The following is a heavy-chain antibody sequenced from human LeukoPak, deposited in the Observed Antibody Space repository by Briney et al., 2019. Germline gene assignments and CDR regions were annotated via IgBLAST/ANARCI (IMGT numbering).Heavy chain of an antibody. D-gene: IGHD7-27*01. CDR1: GFSLSNYW. Sequence: PGGSLRLSCAASGFSLSNYWMNWARQAPGKGREWVANIKQDGSEKNYVDSVKGRFSISRDNAKNSLILQMNSLRDEDTAVYYCARGVWAPFDSWGQGTLVSVSS. CDR3: ARGVWAPFDS. V-gene: IGHV3-7*01. J-gene: IGHJ4*02. CDR2: IKQDGSEK.